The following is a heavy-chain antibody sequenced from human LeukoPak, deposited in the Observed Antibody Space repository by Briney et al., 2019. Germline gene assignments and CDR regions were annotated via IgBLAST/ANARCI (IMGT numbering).Heavy chain of an antibody. CDR1: GYTFTSYD. J-gene: IGHJ5*02. CDR3: ARSTSSTRWFDP. D-gene: IGHD2-2*01. Sequence: ASVKVSCKASGYTFTSYDINWVRQAPGQGLEWMGWISTYNGNTNYAQKLQGRVTMTTDTSTTTAYMDLTSLRSDDTAVYYCARSTSSTRWFDPWGQGTLVTVSS. CDR2: ISTYNGNT. V-gene: IGHV1-18*01.